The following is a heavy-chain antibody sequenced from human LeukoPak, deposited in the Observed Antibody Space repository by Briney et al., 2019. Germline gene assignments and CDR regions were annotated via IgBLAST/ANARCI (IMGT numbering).Heavy chain of an antibody. V-gene: IGHV3-15*01. CDR1: GFTFSNAW. CDR3: TTEPFGQQLAKQNLDY. J-gene: IGHJ4*02. D-gene: IGHD6-13*01. Sequence: PGGSLRLSCAASGFTFSNAWMSWVRQAPGKGLEWVGRIKSKTDGGTTDYAAPVKGRFTISRDDSKDTLYLQMNSLKTEDTAVYYCTTEPFGQQLAKQNLDYWGQGTLVTVSS. CDR2: IKSKTDGGTT.